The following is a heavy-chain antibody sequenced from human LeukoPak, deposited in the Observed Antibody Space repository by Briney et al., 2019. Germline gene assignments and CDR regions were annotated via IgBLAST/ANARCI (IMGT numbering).Heavy chain of an antibody. CDR1: GFTFSSYA. CDR2: ISGSGGST. Sequence: GGSLRLSCAASGFTFSSYAMSWVRQAPGKGLGWVSAISGSGGSTYYADSVKGRFTISRDNSKNTLYLQMNSLRAENTAVYYCAKDLYYYDSSGYYYENYFDYWGQGTLVTVSS. D-gene: IGHD3-22*01. CDR3: AKDLYYYDSSGYYYENYFDY. V-gene: IGHV3-23*01. J-gene: IGHJ4*02.